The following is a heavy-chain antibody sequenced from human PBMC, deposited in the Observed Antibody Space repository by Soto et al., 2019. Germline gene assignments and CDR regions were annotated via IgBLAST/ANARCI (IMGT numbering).Heavy chain of an antibody. CDR3: ATVQGYSYGYYFDY. Sequence: PSETLSLTCTVSGGSIGSSSYYWARIRQPTGKRLEWIGSIYYSGSTYYNPSLKSRVTISVDTSKNQFSLKLSSVTAAVTVVYYCATVQGYSYGYYFDYWGQGTLVTVSS. D-gene: IGHD5-18*01. CDR2: IYYSGST. CDR1: GGSIGSSSYY. V-gene: IGHV4-39*01. J-gene: IGHJ4*02.